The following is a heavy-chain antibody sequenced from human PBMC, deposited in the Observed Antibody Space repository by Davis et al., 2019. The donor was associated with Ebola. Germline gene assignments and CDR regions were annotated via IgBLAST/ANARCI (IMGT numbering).Heavy chain of an antibody. D-gene: IGHD3-9*01. J-gene: IGHJ4*02. Sequence: GESLKISCLASGFAFRTYAINWVRQAPEKGLEWVSSISGSGDRTHYAGSVEGRFTISRDNARDSLYLQMDSLRVEDTAIYYCARDAFSLSRYDTEDHWGQGTLVTVSS. CDR3: ARDAFSLSRYDTEDH. V-gene: IGHV3-21*01. CDR2: ISGSGDRT. CDR1: GFAFRTYA.